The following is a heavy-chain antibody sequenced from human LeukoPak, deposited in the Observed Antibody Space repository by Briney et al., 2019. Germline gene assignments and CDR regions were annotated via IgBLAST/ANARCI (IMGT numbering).Heavy chain of an antibody. Sequence: PSETLSLTCTVSGGSLSSGSYYWSWLRQPPGRGLEWIGYIYYSGSTNYNPSLKSRVTISVDTSKNQFSLKLSSVTAADTAVYYCARLEPYYDFWSGPQFDAFDIWGQGTMVTVSS. CDR3: ARLEPYYDFWSGPQFDAFDI. D-gene: IGHD3-3*01. CDR1: GGSLSSGSYY. J-gene: IGHJ3*02. V-gene: IGHV4-61*01. CDR2: IYYSGST.